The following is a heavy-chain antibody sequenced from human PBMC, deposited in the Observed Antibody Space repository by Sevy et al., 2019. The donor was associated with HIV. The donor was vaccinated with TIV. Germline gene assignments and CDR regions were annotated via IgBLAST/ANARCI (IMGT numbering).Heavy chain of an antibody. CDR2: IYPGDSDT. CDR1: GYIFSDYW. Sequence: GESLKISCKGSGYIFSDYWIGWVRQMPGKGLEWMGIIYPGDSDTRYSPSSQGQVTISACKSISTAYLQWSSLKASDTAMYYCARATAGTAPHFSYYTMDVWGQGTTVTVS. CDR3: ARATAGTAPHFSYYTMDV. D-gene: IGHD6-13*01. V-gene: IGHV5-51*01. J-gene: IGHJ6*02.